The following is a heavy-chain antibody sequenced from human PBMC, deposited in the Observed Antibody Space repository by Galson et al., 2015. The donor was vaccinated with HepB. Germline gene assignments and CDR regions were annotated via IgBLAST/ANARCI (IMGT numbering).Heavy chain of an antibody. CDR3: ASSGDYSVGNGYYQGYFDP. Sequence: SLRLSCAGSGFSFSSYEMNWVRQAPGKGLEWVSYISGVGSNRYYADSVKGRFTISRDNSRNSVYLQMNDLRAEDTSVYYCASSGDYSVGNGYYQGYFDPWGQGTLVTVSS. CDR1: GFSFSSYE. D-gene: IGHD3-22*01. CDR2: ISGVGSNR. J-gene: IGHJ5*02. V-gene: IGHV3-48*03.